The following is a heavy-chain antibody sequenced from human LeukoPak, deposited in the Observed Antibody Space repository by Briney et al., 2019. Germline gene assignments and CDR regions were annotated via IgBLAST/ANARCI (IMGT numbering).Heavy chain of an antibody. J-gene: IGHJ4*02. V-gene: IGHV3-30*02. Sequence: GGSLRLSCAASGFTFSSYGMHWVRQAPGKGLEWVAFIRYDGSNKYYADSVKGRFTISRDNSKNTLYLQMNSLRAEDTAVYYCAKEFRGIVVVPAARYLDYWGQGTLVTVSS. CDR1: GFTFSSYG. CDR2: IRYDGSNK. D-gene: IGHD2-2*01. CDR3: AKEFRGIVVVPAARYLDY.